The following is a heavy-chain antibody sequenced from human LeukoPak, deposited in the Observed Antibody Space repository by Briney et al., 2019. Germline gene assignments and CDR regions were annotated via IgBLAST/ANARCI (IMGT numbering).Heavy chain of an antibody. CDR3: ARGSRYYDSSGYYYPQEIDY. D-gene: IGHD3-22*01. Sequence: ASVKVSCKASGYTFTSYDINWVRQATGQGLEWMGWMNPNSGNTGYAQKFQGRVTMTRNTSISTAYMELSSLRSEDTAVYYCARGSRYYDSSGYYYPQEIDYWGQGTLVTVPS. V-gene: IGHV1-8*01. CDR1: GYTFTSYD. CDR2: MNPNSGNT. J-gene: IGHJ4*02.